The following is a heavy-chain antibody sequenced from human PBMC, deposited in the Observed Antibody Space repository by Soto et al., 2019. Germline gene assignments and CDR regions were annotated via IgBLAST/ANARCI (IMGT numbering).Heavy chain of an antibody. D-gene: IGHD1-26*01. CDR1: GGSISRGGYY. Sequence: SETLSLTCTVSGGSISRGGYYWSWIRQHPGKGLEWIGYIYYSGSTYYNPSLKSRVTISVDTSKNQFSLKLSSVTAADTAVYYCARGVADATGHYYYYYMDVWGKGTTVTVSS. J-gene: IGHJ6*03. V-gene: IGHV4-31*03. CDR2: IYYSGST. CDR3: ARGVADATGHYYYYYMDV.